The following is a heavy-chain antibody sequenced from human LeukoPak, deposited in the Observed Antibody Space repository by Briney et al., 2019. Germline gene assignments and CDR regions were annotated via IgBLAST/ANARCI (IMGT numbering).Heavy chain of an antibody. Sequence: SETLSLTCTVSGGSISSYYWSWIRQPPGKGLEWIGYIYYSGSTNYNPSLKSRVTISVDTSKNQFSLKLSSVTAADTAVYYCAAAMGDIVATYHDAFDIWGQGTMVTVSS. CDR2: IYYSGST. CDR1: GGSISSYY. J-gene: IGHJ3*02. CDR3: AAAMGDIVATYHDAFDI. D-gene: IGHD5-12*01. V-gene: IGHV4-59*01.